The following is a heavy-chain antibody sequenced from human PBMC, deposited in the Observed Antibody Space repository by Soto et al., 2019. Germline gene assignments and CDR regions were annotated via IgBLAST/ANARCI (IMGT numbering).Heavy chain of an antibody. CDR3: ALSGYYYYGMDV. CDR2: TRNKANSYTT. D-gene: IGHD3-16*02. J-gene: IGHJ6*02. CDR1: GFTFSDHY. V-gene: IGHV3-72*01. Sequence: GSLRLSCAASGFTFSDHYMDWVRQAPGKGLEWVGRTRNKANSYTTEYAASVKGRFTISRDDSKNSLYLQMNSLKTEDTAVYYCALSGYYYYGMDVWGQGTTVTVSS.